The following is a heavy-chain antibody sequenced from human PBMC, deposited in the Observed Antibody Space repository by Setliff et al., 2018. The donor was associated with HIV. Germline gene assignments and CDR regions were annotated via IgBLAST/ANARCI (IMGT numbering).Heavy chain of an antibody. CDR3: ARALRDGSTDAFDI. CDR1: GGSISSHY. V-gene: IGHV4-39*07. Sequence: SETLSLTCTVSGGSISSHYWSWVRQPPGKGLEWIGSIFYSGTTYYNPSLKSRVTMSVDTSKNQFSLRLNSVTAADTALYYCARALRDGSTDAFDIWGQGTMVTVSS. J-gene: IGHJ3*02. D-gene: IGHD5-12*01. CDR2: IFYSGTT.